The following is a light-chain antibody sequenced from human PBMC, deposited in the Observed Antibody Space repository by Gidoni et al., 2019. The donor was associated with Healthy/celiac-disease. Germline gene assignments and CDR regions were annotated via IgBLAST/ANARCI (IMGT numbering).Light chain of an antibody. CDR1: QSLLHSNGYNY. CDR3: MQALQTWWT. V-gene: IGKV2-28*01. Sequence: DIVMTQSPLSLPVTPGEPASISCRSSQSLLHSNGYNYLDWYLQKPGQSPQLLINLGSNRASGVPDRFSGSGSGTDFTLKISRVEAEDVGVYYCMQALQTWWTFGQXTKVEIK. CDR2: LGS. J-gene: IGKJ1*01.